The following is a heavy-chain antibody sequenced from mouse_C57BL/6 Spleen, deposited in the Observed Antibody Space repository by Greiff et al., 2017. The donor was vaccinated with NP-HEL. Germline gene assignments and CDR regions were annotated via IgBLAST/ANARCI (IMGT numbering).Heavy chain of an antibody. V-gene: IGHV3-6*01. Sequence: EVQLQQSGPGLVKPSQSLSLTCSVTGYSITSGYYWNWIRQFPGNKLEWMGYISYDGSNNYNPSLKNRISITRDTSKNQFFLKLNSVTTEDTATYYCARDDDARAMDYWGQGTSVTVSS. CDR2: ISYDGSN. D-gene: IGHD2-3*01. CDR3: ARDDDARAMDY. CDR1: GYSITSGYY. J-gene: IGHJ4*01.